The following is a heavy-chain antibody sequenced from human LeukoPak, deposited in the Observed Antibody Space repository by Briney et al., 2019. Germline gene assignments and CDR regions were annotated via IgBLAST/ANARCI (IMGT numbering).Heavy chain of an antibody. J-gene: IGHJ4*02. CDR3: ARDPTTIRRGYFDY. V-gene: IGHV3-7*04. Sequence: AGGSLRLSCAASGVPFTSHWMTWLRQAPGKPLEGVANISQDGSEKFYVDSVKGRFTISRDNAKNSLYLQMNSLRAEDTAVYYCARDPTTIRRGYFDYWGQGSLVTVSS. D-gene: IGHD5-24*01. CDR1: GVPFTSHW. CDR2: ISQDGSEK.